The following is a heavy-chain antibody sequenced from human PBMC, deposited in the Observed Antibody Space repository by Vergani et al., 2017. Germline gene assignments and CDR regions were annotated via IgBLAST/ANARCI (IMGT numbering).Heavy chain of an antibody. V-gene: IGHV1-69*02. J-gene: IGHJ2*01. CDR3: VKGLGGPPYHL. CDR2: IIPILGIA. Sequence: QVQLVQSGAEVKKPGSSVKVSCKASGGTFSSYTISWVRQAPGQGLEWMGRIIPILGIANYAQKFQGRATITADKSTSTAYMELSSLRSEVTAVYYCVKGLGGPPYHLWGRGTLVTVSS. CDR1: GGTFSSYT. D-gene: IGHD2-21*01.